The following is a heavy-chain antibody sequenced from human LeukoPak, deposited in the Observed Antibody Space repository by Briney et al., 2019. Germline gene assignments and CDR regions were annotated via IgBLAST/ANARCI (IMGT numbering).Heavy chain of an antibody. J-gene: IGHJ4*02. Sequence: GGSLKISCKGSGYSFNNYWIGWVRQMPGKGLEWVGIIYPGDSDTRYSPSFQGQVTISADKSISTAYLQWRSLKASDTAMYYCARRDCSSTSCSFDYWGQGTLVTVSS. CDR2: IYPGDSDT. CDR3: ARRDCSSTSCSFDY. CDR1: GYSFNNYW. D-gene: IGHD2-2*01. V-gene: IGHV5-51*01.